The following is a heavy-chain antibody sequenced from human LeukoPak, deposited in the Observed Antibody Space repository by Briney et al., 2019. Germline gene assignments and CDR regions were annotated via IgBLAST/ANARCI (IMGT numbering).Heavy chain of an antibody. J-gene: IGHJ4*02. Sequence: PGGSLRRSRAASGFTFSSYGMHWVRQAPGKGLEWVAVISYDGSNKYYTDSVKGRFTISRDNSKNTLYLQMNSLRAEDTAVYYCAKDLTTAFDYWGQGTLVTVSS. CDR3: AKDLTTAFDY. CDR1: GFTFSSYG. D-gene: IGHD4-17*01. V-gene: IGHV3-30*18. CDR2: ISYDGSNK.